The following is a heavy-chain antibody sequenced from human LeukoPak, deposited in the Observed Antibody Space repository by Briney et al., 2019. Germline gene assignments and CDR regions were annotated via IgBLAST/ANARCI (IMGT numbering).Heavy chain of an antibody. J-gene: IGHJ4*02. Sequence: GGALRLSCAASGFTFSRYWMSWVRQAPGKGVEGVANIKQDGREKYYVDSVKGRFTISRDNAKNSLYLQMNSLGAEDTAVYYCARIVWSLLFNYWGQGTLVTVSS. V-gene: IGHV3-7*01. D-gene: IGHD4-23*01. CDR1: GFTFSRYW. CDR3: ARIVWSLLFNY. CDR2: IKQDGREK.